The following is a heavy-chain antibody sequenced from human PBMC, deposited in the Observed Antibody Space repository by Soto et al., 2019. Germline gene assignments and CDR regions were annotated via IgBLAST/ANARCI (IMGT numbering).Heavy chain of an antibody. V-gene: IGHV1-69*06. Sequence: QVQLVQSGAEVKKPGSSVKVSCKASGGTFSSYAISWVRQAPGQGREWMGGIIPIFGTANYAQKFQGRVTITADKSTSTAYMELSSLRSEDTAVYYCARTHITGYYYDISDRRLSADAFDIWGQGTSVTVS. CDR2: IIPIFGTA. D-gene: IGHD3-22*01. CDR3: ARTHITGYYYDISDRRLSADAFDI. J-gene: IGHJ3*02. CDR1: GGTFSSYA.